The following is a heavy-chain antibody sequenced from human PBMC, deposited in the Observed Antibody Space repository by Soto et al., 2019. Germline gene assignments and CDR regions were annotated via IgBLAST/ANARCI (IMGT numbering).Heavy chain of an antibody. CDR3: AVYGSGSYTYYYYGMDV. CDR2: ISGSGGST. J-gene: IGHJ6*02. Sequence: GGSLRLSCAASGFTFSSYAMSWVRQAPGKGLEWVSAISGSGGSTYYADSVKGRFTISRDNSKNTLYLQMNSLRAEDTAVYYCAVYGSGSYTYYYYGMDVWGQGTXVTVSS. D-gene: IGHD3-10*01. V-gene: IGHV3-23*01. CDR1: GFTFSSYA.